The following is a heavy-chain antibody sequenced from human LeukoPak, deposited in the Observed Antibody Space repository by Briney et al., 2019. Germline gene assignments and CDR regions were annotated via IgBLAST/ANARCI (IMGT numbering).Heavy chain of an antibody. CDR3: AKETYDFWSGYYNPLGY. Sequence: GGSLRLSCAASGFTFNTYAMGWVRQAPGKGLEWVSGISGSGGSTYYAASVKGRFTISRDNSKNTLYLEMNSLRAEDTAVYYCAKETYDFWSGYYNPLGYWGQGTLVTVSS. V-gene: IGHV3-23*01. CDR2: ISGSGGST. J-gene: IGHJ4*02. CDR1: GFTFNTYA. D-gene: IGHD3-3*01.